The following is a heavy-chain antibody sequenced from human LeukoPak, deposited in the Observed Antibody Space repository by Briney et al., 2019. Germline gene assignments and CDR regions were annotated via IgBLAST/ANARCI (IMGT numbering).Heavy chain of an antibody. Sequence: PGGSLRLSCAASGFTFSSYEMHWVRQAPGKGLEWVSYISSSGSSIYYADSVKGRLTISRDNAKYSLYLQMNGVRAEDSAVYYCARLETVGAKGNLFDPWRQAAMVAVSS. CDR2: ISSSGSSI. V-gene: IGHV3-48*03. J-gene: IGHJ5*02. D-gene: IGHD1-26*01. CDR1: GFTFSSYE. CDR3: ARLETVGAKGNLFDP.